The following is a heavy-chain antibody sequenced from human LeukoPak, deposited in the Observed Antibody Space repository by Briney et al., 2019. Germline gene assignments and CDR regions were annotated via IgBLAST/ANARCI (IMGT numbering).Heavy chain of an antibody. V-gene: IGHV3-23*01. Sequence: GGSLRLPCAASGFTVSSSFMSWVRQAPGKGLEWVSGISGSGTRTYYADSVKGRFTISRDNSKNTLYLQMNNLRAEDTAVYFCAKDSRPTIAVAGFDYWGQGTLVTVSS. J-gene: IGHJ4*02. CDR3: AKDSRPTIAVAGFDY. CDR2: ISGSGTRT. CDR1: GFTVSSSF. D-gene: IGHD6-19*01.